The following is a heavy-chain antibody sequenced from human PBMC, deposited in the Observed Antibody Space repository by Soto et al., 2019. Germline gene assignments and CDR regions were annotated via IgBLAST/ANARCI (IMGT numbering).Heavy chain of an antibody. CDR1: GGSISSYY. CDR3: ARDPGRAVALD. D-gene: IGHD6-19*01. CDR2: IYHSGNT. J-gene: IGHJ4*02. V-gene: IGHV4-59*12. Sequence: SETLSLTCTVSGGSISSYYWSWIRQPPGKGLEWIGYIYHSGNTNYNPSLKSRVSISVDTSKNQFSLEIYSVTASDTAIYYCARDPGRAVALDWGEGTLVTSPQ.